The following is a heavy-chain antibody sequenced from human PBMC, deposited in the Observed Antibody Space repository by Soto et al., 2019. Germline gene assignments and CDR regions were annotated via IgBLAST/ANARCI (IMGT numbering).Heavy chain of an antibody. J-gene: IGHJ4*02. CDR3: ARQRTSVVTRAYFDV. V-gene: IGHV4-39*01. Sequence: PSETLSLTCTVTGDSISSRGYYWGWIRQPPGKGLEWIGSIYYSGSTYNNPSLRSRVSMSIDTSKDQFSLKLKSVTAADTALYFCARQRTSVVTRAYFDVWGPGSLVTVSS. CDR1: GDSISSRGYY. CDR2: IYYSGST. D-gene: IGHD2-21*02.